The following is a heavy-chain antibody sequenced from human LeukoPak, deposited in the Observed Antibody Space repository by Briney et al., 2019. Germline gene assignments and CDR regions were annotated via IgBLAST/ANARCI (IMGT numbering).Heavy chain of an antibody. J-gene: IGHJ5*02. D-gene: IGHD2-8*02. CDR3: ATDFDNTGLQGFDP. CDR1: GGSISSSSYY. V-gene: IGHV4-39*02. Sequence: ETLSLTCTVSGGSISSSSYYWGWIRQPPGKGLEWIGSIHYRGSTYYTSSLKSRVIISVDASKNQFSLKLTSATAADTAVYYCATDFDNTGLQGFDPWGQGTLVTVSS. CDR2: IHYRGST.